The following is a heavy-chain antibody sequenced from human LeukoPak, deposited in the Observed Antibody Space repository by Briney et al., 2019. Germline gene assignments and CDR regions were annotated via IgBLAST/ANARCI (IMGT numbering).Heavy chain of an antibody. CDR1: GGTFSSYA. Sequence: SVKVSCKASGGTFSSYAISWVRQAPGQGLEWMGGIIPIFGTPNYAQSFQGRVAITADESTNTAYLELTSLTSEDTAIYYCVRVAYSGRSLYYFDYWGQGTLVTVSS. D-gene: IGHD1-26*01. V-gene: IGHV1-69*13. J-gene: IGHJ4*02. CDR2: IIPIFGTP. CDR3: VRVAYSGRSLYYFDY.